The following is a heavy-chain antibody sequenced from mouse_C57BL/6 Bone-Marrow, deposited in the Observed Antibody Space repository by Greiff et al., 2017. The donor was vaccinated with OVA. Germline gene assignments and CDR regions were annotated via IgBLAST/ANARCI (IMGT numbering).Heavy chain of an antibody. CDR3: ARVHYYGSSYDWYFDV. D-gene: IGHD1-1*01. J-gene: IGHJ1*03. Sequence: EVKLMESGPGLAKPSQTLSLTCSVTGYSITSDYWNWIRKFPGNKLEYMGYISYSGSTYYNPSLKSRISITRDTSKNQYYLQLNSVTTEDTATYSCARVHYYGSSYDWYFDVWGTGTTVTVSS. V-gene: IGHV3-8*01. CDR2: ISYSGST. CDR1: GYSITSDY.